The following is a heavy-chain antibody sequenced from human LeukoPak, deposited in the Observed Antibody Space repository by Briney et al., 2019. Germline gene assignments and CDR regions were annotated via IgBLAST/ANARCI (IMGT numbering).Heavy chain of an antibody. CDR2: ISYDGSNK. J-gene: IGHJ4*02. Sequence: GGPLRLPCAPPGFTSRNCPIHWVPQPQAKGLEWLAVISYDGSNKYYADSVKGRFTISRDNSKNTLYLQMNSLRAEDTAVYYCASRLPDTAMVHWGQGTLVTVSS. CDR3: ASRLPDTAMVH. V-gene: IGHV3-30-3*01. D-gene: IGHD5-18*01. CDR1: GFTSRNCP.